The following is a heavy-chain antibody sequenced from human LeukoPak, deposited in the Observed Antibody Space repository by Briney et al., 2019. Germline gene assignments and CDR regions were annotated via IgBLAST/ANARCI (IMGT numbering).Heavy chain of an antibody. CDR3: ATYVDTAIAHFDY. D-gene: IGHD5-18*01. CDR2: IYYSGST. Sequence: SETLSLTCTVSGGSISSSSYCWGWIRQPPGKGLEWIGSIYYSGSTYYNPSLRSRVTISVDTSKNQFSLKLSSVTAADTAVYYCATYVDTAIAHFDYWGQGTLVTVSS. J-gene: IGHJ4*02. CDR1: GGSISSSSYC. V-gene: IGHV4-39*01.